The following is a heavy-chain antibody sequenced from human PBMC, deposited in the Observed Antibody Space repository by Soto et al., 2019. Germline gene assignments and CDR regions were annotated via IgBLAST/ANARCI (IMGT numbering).Heavy chain of an antibody. CDR2: MNPKSGNT. V-gene: IGHV1-8*01. CDR3: ASSTVTTSIF. Sequence: QVQLVQSGAEVKKPGASVKVSCKASGYIFTSYEINWVRQATGQGLEWMGWMNPKSGNTGYAQKFQARVTMTRTTSISTAYMALSSVRSEDTAVYYCASSTVTTSIFWGQGTLVTVSS. D-gene: IGHD4-17*01. CDR1: GYIFTSYE. J-gene: IGHJ4*02.